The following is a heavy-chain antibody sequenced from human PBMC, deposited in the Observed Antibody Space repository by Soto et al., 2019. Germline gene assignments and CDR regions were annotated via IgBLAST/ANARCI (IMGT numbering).Heavy chain of an antibody. CDR3: AKDIFSYGSGWYDAFDI. CDR2: ISWNSGSI. Sequence: EVQLVESGGGLVQPGRSLRLSCAASGFTFDDYAIHWVRQAPGKGLEWVSGISWNSGSIGYADSVKGRFTISRDNAKKSLYLHMNSLRADDTALCYCAKDIFSYGSGWYDAFDIWGQGTTVTVS. V-gene: IGHV3-9*01. J-gene: IGHJ3*02. CDR1: GFTFDDYA. D-gene: IGHD6-19*01.